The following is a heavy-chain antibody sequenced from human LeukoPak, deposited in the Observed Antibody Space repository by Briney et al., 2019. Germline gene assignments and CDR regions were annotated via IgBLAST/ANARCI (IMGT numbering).Heavy chain of an antibody. V-gene: IGHV3-30*02. J-gene: IGHJ4*02. CDR1: GFTFSTSW. CDR2: IRYDGSNK. Sequence: GGPLRLSCAASGFTFSTSWMSWVRQAPGKGLEWVAFIRYDGSNKYYADSVKGRFTISRDNSKNTLYLQMNSLRAEDTAVYYCAKEGSARSWGQGTLVTVSS. D-gene: IGHD6-6*01. CDR3: AKEGSARS.